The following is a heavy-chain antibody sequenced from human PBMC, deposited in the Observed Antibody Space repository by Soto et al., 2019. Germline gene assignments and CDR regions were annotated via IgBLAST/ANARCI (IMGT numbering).Heavy chain of an antibody. Sequence: GGSLRLSCAASGFTFTSYWMTWVRQAPGKGLEWVANINQDGTETYYVDSVKGRFTISRDNAKNSLYLQSSSLRAEDTAVYYCGRVVVPAAIYLYLDLWGRGTLVTVS. CDR2: INQDGTET. J-gene: IGHJ2*01. CDR3: GRVVVPAAIYLYLDL. D-gene: IGHD2-2*02. CDR1: GFTFTSYW. V-gene: IGHV3-7*01.